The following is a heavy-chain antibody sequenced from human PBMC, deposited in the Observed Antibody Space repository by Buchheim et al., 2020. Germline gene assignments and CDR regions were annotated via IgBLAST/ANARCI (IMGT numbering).Heavy chain of an antibody. V-gene: IGHV4-4*02. Sequence: QVQLQESGPGLVLPSGTLSLTCGVSGDSINDRNWWSWVRQSPQKGLEWIAEIYHDGATHYNPSLRGRVTISVDNSNNQFSLKLKSVTAADTAIYYCLREYSKASGVRLDVWGQG. CDR3: LREYSKASGVRLDV. CDR2: IYHDGAT. D-gene: IGHD6-13*01. CDR1: GDSINDRNW. J-gene: IGHJ3*01.